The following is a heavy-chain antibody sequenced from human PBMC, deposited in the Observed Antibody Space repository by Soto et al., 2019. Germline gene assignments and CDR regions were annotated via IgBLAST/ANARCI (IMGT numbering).Heavy chain of an antibody. CDR1: GGTFSSYA. J-gene: IGHJ5*02. V-gene: IGHV1-69*01. CDR3: ARLLRYVSSSKARGGFDP. CDR2: IIPIFGTA. Sequence: QVQLVQSGAEVKKPGSSVKVSCKASGGTFSSYAISWVRQAPGQGLEWMGGIIPIFGTANYAQKFQGRVTITADESTSTAYMELSRLRSEDTDVYYCARLLRYVSSSKARGGFDPWGQGTLVTVSS. D-gene: IGHD6-13*01.